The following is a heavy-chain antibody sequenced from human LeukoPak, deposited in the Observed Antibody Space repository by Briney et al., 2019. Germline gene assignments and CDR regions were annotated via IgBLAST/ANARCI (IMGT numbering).Heavy chain of an antibody. D-gene: IGHD4-11*01. CDR2: IYHSGTT. Sequence: SQTLSLTCTVSGDSMTRGGYYWSWVRQHPGKGLEWVGFIYHSGTTFYNPSLESRATISVDTSQNQFSLKLTSVTAADTAVYYCARVVDYRNYFDYWGQGTLVTVSS. CDR3: ARVVDYRNYFDY. CDR1: GDSMTRGGYY. V-gene: IGHV4-31*03. J-gene: IGHJ4*02.